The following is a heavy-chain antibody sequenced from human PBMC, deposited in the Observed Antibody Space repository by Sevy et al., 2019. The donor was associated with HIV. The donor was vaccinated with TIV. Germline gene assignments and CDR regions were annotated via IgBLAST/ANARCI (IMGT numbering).Heavy chain of an antibody. D-gene: IGHD6-6*01. J-gene: IGHJ6*02. Sequence: GGSLRLSCVASGFTFTSYYMNWVRQAPGKGLEWVSCISGSGSDIYYTESVKGRFTISRDNAKSLLYLQLNSLRAEDAAVYYCAKYSSSTNYYYGMDVWGQGTTVTVSS. V-gene: IGHV3-21*01. CDR1: GFTFTSYY. CDR2: ISGSGSDI. CDR3: AKYSSSTNYYYGMDV.